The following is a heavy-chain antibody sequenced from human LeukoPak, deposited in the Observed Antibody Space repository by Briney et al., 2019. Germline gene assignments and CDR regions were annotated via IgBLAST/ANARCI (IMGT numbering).Heavy chain of an antibody. J-gene: IGHJ4*02. CDR1: GFTFSNYG. CDR2: TWSGGGSE. Sequence: GGSLRLSCAASGFTFSNYGMHWVRQAPGKGLEWVAVTWSGGGSEYYPDSVKGRFTVSRDNSKNTLYLQMNSLRPEDTAVYFCANIPYGSGTETGYWGQGTLVTVSS. V-gene: IGHV3-30*02. D-gene: IGHD2-15*01. CDR3: ANIPYGSGTETGY.